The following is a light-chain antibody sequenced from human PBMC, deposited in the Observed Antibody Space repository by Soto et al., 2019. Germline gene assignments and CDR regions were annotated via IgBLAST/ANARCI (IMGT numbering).Light chain of an antibody. CDR2: SAS. V-gene: IGKV1-39*01. CDR3: QQSHRTPYT. CDR1: KSISSY. Sequence: DIQMTQSPSSLSASVGDRVTITCRASKSISSYLNWYQQKPGNAPKILIYSASKLQSGVPRRFSGSGSGTDFTLNISSLQPDDFATYFCQQSHRTPYTFGQGTKLEIK. J-gene: IGKJ2*01.